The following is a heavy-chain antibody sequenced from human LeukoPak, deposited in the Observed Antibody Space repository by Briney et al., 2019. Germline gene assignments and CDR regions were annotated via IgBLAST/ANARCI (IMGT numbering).Heavy chain of an antibody. V-gene: IGHV4-59*01. CDR2: ISFSGSA. CDR3: ASAALGGWFAP. J-gene: IGHJ5*02. Sequence: SQTLSLTCTVSGGSINSFYWSWIRQSPGKGLEWIGYISFSGSATYNPSLKSRVTISVDTSKNQFSLNLTSVTAADTAFYYCASAALGGWFAPWGQGTLVTVSS. CDR1: GGSINSFY.